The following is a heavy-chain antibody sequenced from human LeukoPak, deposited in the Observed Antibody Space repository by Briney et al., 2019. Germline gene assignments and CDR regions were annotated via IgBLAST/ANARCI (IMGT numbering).Heavy chain of an antibody. Sequence: EGSLRLSCAAAGFTFSRYSMNWVRQAPGKGLVWVSRISPDGSTTGHADSVKGRFTTSRDNAKNTLFLQMNSLRAEDTAVYYCTRDFDFSSAIWGQGTLVTVSS. J-gene: IGHJ4*02. V-gene: IGHV3-74*01. CDR2: ISPDGSTT. CDR1: GFTFSRYS. CDR3: TRDFDFSSAI. D-gene: IGHD3-3*01.